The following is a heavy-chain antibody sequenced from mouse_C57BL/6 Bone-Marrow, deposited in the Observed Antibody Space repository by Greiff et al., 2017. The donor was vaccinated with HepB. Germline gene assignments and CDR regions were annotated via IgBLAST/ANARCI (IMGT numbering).Heavy chain of an antibody. CDR1: GYTFTDYY. Sequence: VQLQQSGPELVKPGASVKISCKASGYTFTDYYMNWVKQSHGKSLEWIGDINPNNGGTSYNQKFKGKATLTVDKSSSTAYMELRSLTSEDSAVYYCARSGDPDGFFAYWGQGTLVTVSA. CDR2: INPNNGGT. J-gene: IGHJ3*01. D-gene: IGHD1-1*01. V-gene: IGHV1-26*01. CDR3: ARSGDPDGFFAY.